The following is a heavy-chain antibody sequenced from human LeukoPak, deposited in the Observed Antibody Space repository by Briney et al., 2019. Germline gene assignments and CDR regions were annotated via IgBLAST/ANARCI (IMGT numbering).Heavy chain of an antibody. CDR3: AREGVLLWFGEYTSGGYYFDY. CDR2: ISYDGSNK. Sequence: GRSLRLSCAASGFTFSSYAMHWVRQAPGKGLEWVAVISYDGSNKYYADSVKGRFTISRDNSKNTLYLQMNSLRAEDTAVYYCAREGVLLWFGEYTSGGYYFDYRGQGTLVTVSS. CDR1: GFTFSSYA. D-gene: IGHD3-10*01. J-gene: IGHJ4*02. V-gene: IGHV3-30-3*01.